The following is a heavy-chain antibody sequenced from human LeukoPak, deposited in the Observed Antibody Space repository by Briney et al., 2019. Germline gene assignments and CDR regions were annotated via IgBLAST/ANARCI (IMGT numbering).Heavy chain of an antibody. D-gene: IGHD1-26*01. CDR3: ARDIGLVGATFDY. CDR1: GYTFTSYA. V-gene: IGHV7-4-1*02. CDR2: INTNTGSP. Sequence: HGASVKVSCKASGYTFTSYAMNWVRQAPGQGLEWMGWINTNTGSPTYAQGFTGRFVFFLDTSVSTAYVQINSLEAEDTAVYYCARDIGLVGATFDYWGQGTLVTVSS. J-gene: IGHJ4*02.